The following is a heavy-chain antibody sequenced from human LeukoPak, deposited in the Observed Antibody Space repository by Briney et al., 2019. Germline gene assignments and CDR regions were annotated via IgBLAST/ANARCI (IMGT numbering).Heavy chain of an antibody. CDR3: ARRLSYGRYYFDY. V-gene: IGHV4-39*01. J-gene: IGHJ4*02. Sequence: SETLSLTCTVSGGSISSSSYYWGWIRQPPGKGLEWIGSIYYSGSTYYNPSLKSRVTISVDTSKNQFSLRLSSVTAADTAVYYCARRLSYGRYYFDYWGQGTLVTVSS. D-gene: IGHD5-18*01. CDR2: IYYSGST. CDR1: GGSISSSSYY.